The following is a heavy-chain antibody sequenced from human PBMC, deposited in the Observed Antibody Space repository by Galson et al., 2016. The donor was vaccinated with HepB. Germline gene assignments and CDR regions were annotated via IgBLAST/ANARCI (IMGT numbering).Heavy chain of an antibody. CDR2: ISNSGGRT. CDR1: GFTFRSYA. J-gene: IGHJ3*02. CDR3: AKDPNYYDSSGYIWGAFDI. D-gene: IGHD3-22*01. Sequence: SLRLSCAASGFTFRSYAMTWVRQAPGKGLEWVSEISNSGGRTYYADSVKGRFTISRDNSKNTLSLQMNSLRAEDTAVYYCAKDPNYYDSSGYIWGAFDIWGQVTMVTVSS. V-gene: IGHV3-23*01.